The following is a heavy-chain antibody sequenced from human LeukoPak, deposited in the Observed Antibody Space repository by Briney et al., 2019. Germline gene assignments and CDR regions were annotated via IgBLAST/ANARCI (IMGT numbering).Heavy chain of an antibody. CDR2: IYHSGST. V-gene: IGHV4-59*01. Sequence: SETLSLTCTVSGGSIGRYYWSWIRQPPGKGLEWIGYIYHSGSTNYNPSLQSRVTISVDTSKNQFSLNLNSVTAADTAVYYCASSGSYRFDYWGQGALVTVSS. J-gene: IGHJ4*02. CDR3: ASSGSYRFDY. D-gene: IGHD1-26*01. CDR1: GGSIGRYY.